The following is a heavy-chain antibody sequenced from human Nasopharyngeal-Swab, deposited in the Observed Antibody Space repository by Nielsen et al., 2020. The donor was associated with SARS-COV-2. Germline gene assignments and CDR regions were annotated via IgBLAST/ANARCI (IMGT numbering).Heavy chain of an antibody. D-gene: IGHD2-15*01. CDR3: ARDPEVVAAPSRFDY. V-gene: IGHV4-34*01. Sequence: WIRQPPGKGLEWIGEINHSGGTNYNPSLKSRVTISVDTSKNQFSLKLSSVTAADTAVYYCARDPEVVAAPSRFDYWGQGTLVTVSS. J-gene: IGHJ4*02. CDR2: INHSGGT.